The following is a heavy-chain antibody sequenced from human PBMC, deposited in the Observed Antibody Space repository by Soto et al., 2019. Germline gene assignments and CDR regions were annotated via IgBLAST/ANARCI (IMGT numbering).Heavy chain of an antibody. Sequence: QVQLQESGPGLVKPSQTLSLTCTVSGGSISSGDYYWSWIRQPPGKGLEWIGYIYYSGSTYYIPSLKSRVTISVDTSKNQFSLKLSSVTAADTAVYYCATEAAAGRIYYYYGMDVWGQGTTVTVSS. CDR2: IYYSGST. D-gene: IGHD6-13*01. CDR1: GGSISSGDYY. V-gene: IGHV4-30-4*01. CDR3: ATEAAAGRIYYYYGMDV. J-gene: IGHJ6*02.